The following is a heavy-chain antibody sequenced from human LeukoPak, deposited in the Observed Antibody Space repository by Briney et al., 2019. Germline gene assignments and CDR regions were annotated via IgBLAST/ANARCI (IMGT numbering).Heavy chain of an antibody. J-gene: IGHJ4*02. Sequence: ASVKVSCKASGYTFTSYYMHWVRQAPGQGLEWMGIINPSDGSTNYAQKFQGRVTMTRDMSTSTVYMGLSSLRSEDTAVYYCARSGCSGGTCFFDYWGQGTLVTVSS. CDR2: INPSDGST. CDR3: ARSGCSGGTCFFDY. CDR1: GYTFTSYY. V-gene: IGHV1-46*01. D-gene: IGHD2-15*01.